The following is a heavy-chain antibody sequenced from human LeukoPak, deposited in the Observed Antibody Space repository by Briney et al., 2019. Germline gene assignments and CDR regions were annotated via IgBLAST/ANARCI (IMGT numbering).Heavy chain of an antibody. CDR1: GFTFSSYS. V-gene: IGHV3-21*01. CDR3: ARSDSSGYYGFDY. CDR2: ISSSSSYI. D-gene: IGHD3-22*01. Sequence: PGGSLRLSCAASGFTFSSYSMTWVRQAPGKGLEWVSSISSSSSYIYYADSVKGRFTISRDNAKNSLYLQMNSLRAEDTAVYYCARSDSSGYYGFDYWGQGTLVTVSS. J-gene: IGHJ4*02.